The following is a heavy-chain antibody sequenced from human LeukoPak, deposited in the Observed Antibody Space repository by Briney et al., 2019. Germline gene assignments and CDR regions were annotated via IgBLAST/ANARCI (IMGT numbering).Heavy chain of an antibody. CDR1: GGSFSGYY. CDR3: ARGPGAAAAIPGRRSGLDP. CDR2: INHSGST. Sequence: SETLSPTCAVYGGSFSGYYWSWIRQPPGKGLEWIGEINHSGSTNYNPSLKSRVTISVDTSKNQFSLKLSSVTAADTAVYYCARGPGAAAAIPGRRSGLDPWGQGTLVTVSS. D-gene: IGHD2-2*02. V-gene: IGHV4-34*01. J-gene: IGHJ5*02.